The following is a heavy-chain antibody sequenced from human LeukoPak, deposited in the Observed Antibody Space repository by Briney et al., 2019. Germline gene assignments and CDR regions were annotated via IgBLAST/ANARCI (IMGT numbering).Heavy chain of an antibody. Sequence: PGGSLRLSCAASGFTFSSYGMSWVRQAPGKGLEWVSVISGSGDRTYYADSVKGRFTISRDNSKNTLYLQMNSLRAEDTAVYYCAKAAYGSESYYGPFDYWGQGTPVTVSS. V-gene: IGHV3-23*01. CDR3: AKAAYGSESYYGPFDY. CDR1: GFTFSSYG. D-gene: IGHD3-10*01. J-gene: IGHJ4*02. CDR2: ISGSGDRT.